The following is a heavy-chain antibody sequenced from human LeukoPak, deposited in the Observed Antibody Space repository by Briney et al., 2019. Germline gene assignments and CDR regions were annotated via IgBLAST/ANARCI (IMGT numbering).Heavy chain of an antibody. J-gene: IGHJ4*02. D-gene: IGHD6-13*01. CDR1: GGSFISGIYY. CDR2: IYYRGST. CDR3: ARLLPIAAAGGHCFDY. Sequence: SETLSLTCNVSGGSFISGIYYWGWVRQPPGKGLEWIASIYYRGSTYYNQSLKSRVTISVDTSKKQFSRKVTSVTAADTAVYYCARLLPIAAAGGHCFDYWGQGTLVTVSS. V-gene: IGHV4-39*01.